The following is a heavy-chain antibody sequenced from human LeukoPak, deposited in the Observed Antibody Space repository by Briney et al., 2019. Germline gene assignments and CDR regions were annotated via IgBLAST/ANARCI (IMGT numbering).Heavy chain of an antibody. CDR2: ISRDSDRT. D-gene: IGHD1-26*01. CDR1: GFALNTSD. CDR3: AKTISGSLGVGGY. J-gene: IGHJ4*02. V-gene: IGHV3-23*01. Sequence: GGSLRLSCAASGFALNTSDMTWVRQAPGKGLEWVSCISRDSDRTYYADSVKGRFTISRDNSKNTVYLQVNSLRAEDTAVYYCAKTISGSLGVGGYWGQGTLVTVSS.